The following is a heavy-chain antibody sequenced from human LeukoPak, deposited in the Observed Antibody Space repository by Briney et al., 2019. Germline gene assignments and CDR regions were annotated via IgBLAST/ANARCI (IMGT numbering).Heavy chain of an antibody. CDR1: GFTFSSYW. CDR2: IKQDGSEK. D-gene: IGHD3-22*01. Sequence: GGSLRLSCAASGFTFSSYWMSWVRQAPGKGLEWVANIKQDGSEKYYVDSVKGRFTISRDNAKNSLYLQMNSLRAEDTAVYYCACRERYDSSGYYGLDYWGQGTLVTVSS. CDR3: ACRERYDSSGYYGLDY. V-gene: IGHV3-7*01. J-gene: IGHJ4*02.